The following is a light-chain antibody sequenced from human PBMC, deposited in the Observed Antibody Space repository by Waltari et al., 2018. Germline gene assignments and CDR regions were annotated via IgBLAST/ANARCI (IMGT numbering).Light chain of an antibody. CDR2: AVS. Sequence: QSALTQPASVSGSPGQSITISCTGTSSDVGNYNLVSWYQQHPGRAPKLTIYAVSEGPSVVSNRFSVSKSANPASLTVSGLQAEDEADYYCCSYAGRTTWVFGGGTNLTVL. CDR1: SSDVGNYNL. CDR3: CSYAGRTTWV. V-gene: IGLV2-23*02. J-gene: IGLJ3*02.